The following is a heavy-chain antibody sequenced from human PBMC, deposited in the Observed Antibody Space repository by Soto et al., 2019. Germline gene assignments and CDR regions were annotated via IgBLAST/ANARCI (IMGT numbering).Heavy chain of an antibody. CDR3: ARPKLRYFDWLSRDYYGMDV. CDR2: IDAGNGDT. V-gene: IGHV1-3*01. CDR1: GYTFTIYA. J-gene: IGHJ6*02. D-gene: IGHD3-9*01. Sequence: ASVKVSCKASGYTFTIYAIHWVRQAPGQRLEWMGWIDAGNGDTKYSQKFQGRVTITRDTSASTAYMELSSLRSDDTAVYYCARPKLRYFDWLSRDYYGMDVWGQGTTVTVSS.